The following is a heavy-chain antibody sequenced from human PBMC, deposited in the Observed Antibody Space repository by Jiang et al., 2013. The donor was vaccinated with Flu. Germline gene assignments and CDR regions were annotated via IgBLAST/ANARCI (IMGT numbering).Heavy chain of an antibody. CDR2: IRFDGSEK. D-gene: IGHD3-3*01. CDR3: ATLRGSSYDTYLADY. Sequence: VQLVESGGGVVQPGESLRLSCAASGFGFTYYAMFWVRQAPGKGLEWLASIRFDGSEKYYAESVKGRFTISRDNSKNTLFLQMNSLRPEDTSVYYCATLRGSSYDTYLADYWGQGTLVTVSS. J-gene: IGHJ4*02. CDR1: GFGFTYYA. V-gene: IGHV3-30*02.